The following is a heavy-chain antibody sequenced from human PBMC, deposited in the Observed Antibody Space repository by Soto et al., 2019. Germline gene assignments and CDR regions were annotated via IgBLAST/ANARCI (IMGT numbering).Heavy chain of an antibody. CDR1: GFTFSSYG. CDR2: ISYDGSNK. J-gene: IGHJ4*02. V-gene: IGHV3-30*18. Sequence: GGSLRLSCAASGFTFSSYGMHWVRQAPGKGLEWVAVISYDGSNKYYADSVKGRFTISRDNSKNTLYLQMNSLRAEDTAVYYCAKDRYGYYGSGSYFDYWGQGTLVTVSS. CDR3: AKDRYGYYGSGSYFDY. D-gene: IGHD3-10*01.